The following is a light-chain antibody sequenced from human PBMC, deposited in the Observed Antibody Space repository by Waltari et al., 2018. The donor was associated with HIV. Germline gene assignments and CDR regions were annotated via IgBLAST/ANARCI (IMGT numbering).Light chain of an antibody. Sequence: ETVMTQSTATLSVSPGERATLSCRAGQSVCSNLAWYQQKPGQAPRLLVYGAFTRATGIPARFSGSGSGTEFTLTISSLQSEDFSVYSCQQYHNWPLTFGGGTKVEIK. CDR1: QSVCSN. V-gene: IGKV3-15*01. J-gene: IGKJ4*01. CDR2: GAF. CDR3: QQYHNWPLT.